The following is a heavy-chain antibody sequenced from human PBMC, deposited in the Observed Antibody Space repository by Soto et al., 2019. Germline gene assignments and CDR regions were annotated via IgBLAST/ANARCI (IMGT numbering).Heavy chain of an antibody. D-gene: IGHD3-10*01. CDR3: ATQDFGGWFDP. Sequence: PSETLSLTCTVSGGSISSSSYYWGWIRQPPGKGLEWIGSIYYSGSTYYNPSLKSRVTISVDTSKNQFSLKLSSVTAADTAVYYCATQDFGGWFDPWGQGTLVTVSS. CDR1: GGSISSSSYY. CDR2: IYYSGST. V-gene: IGHV4-39*01. J-gene: IGHJ5*02.